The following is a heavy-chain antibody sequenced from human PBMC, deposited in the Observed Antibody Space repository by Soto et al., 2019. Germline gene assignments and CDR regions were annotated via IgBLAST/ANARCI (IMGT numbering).Heavy chain of an antibody. CDR3: ARGGEPIDY. V-gene: IGHV1-3*01. J-gene: IGHJ4*02. CDR1: GVTFSSYA. Sequence: GSLRLSCAASGVTFSSYAMHWVRQAPGQRLEWMGWINAGNGNTKYSQKFQGRVTITRDTSASTAYMELSSLRPEDTAVYYCARGGEPIDYWGQGTLVTVS. D-gene: IGHD2-21*01. CDR2: INAGNGNT.